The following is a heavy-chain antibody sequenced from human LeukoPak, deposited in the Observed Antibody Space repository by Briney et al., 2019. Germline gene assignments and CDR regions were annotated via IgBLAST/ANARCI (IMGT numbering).Heavy chain of an antibody. J-gene: IGHJ4*02. CDR1: GFTFSSYA. CDR2: ISSSADST. Sequence: GGSLRLSCEASGFTFSSYAMSWVRQAPGKGLAWVSVISSSADSTYYADSVKGRFTISRDNSKNTLYLQMNNLRAEDTAVYYCAKPLEKYTYGGDFDYWGQGLLVTVSS. D-gene: IGHD4-23*01. CDR3: AKPLEKYTYGGDFDY. V-gene: IGHV3-23*01.